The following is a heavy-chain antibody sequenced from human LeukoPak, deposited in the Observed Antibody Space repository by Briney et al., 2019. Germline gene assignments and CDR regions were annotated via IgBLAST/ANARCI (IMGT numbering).Heavy chain of an antibody. CDR1: GYTFTSYG. J-gene: IGHJ4*02. V-gene: IGHV1-18*01. CDR3: ARDQRMVGATTVFDY. D-gene: IGHD1-26*01. Sequence: GASVKVSCKASGYTFTSYGISWVRQAPGQGLEWMGWISAYNGNTNYAQKLQGRVTMTTDTSTSTAYMELRSLRSDDTAVYYCARDQRMVGATTVFDYWGQGTLVTVSS. CDR2: ISAYNGNT.